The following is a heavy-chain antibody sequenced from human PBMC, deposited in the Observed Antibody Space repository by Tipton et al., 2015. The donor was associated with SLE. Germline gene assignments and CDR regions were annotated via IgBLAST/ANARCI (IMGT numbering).Heavy chain of an antibody. J-gene: IGHJ4*02. Sequence: TLSLTCTVSGGSIISSGYYWGWVRQSPGKGLEWIGSIYYDGSTYYNPSLKSRVTISVDTSKNQFSLKLSSVTAADTAVYYCARGNIVASSFDYWGQGTLVTVSS. CDR3: ARGNIVASSFDY. V-gene: IGHV4-39*07. CDR1: GGSIISSGYY. D-gene: IGHD5-12*01. CDR2: IYYDGST.